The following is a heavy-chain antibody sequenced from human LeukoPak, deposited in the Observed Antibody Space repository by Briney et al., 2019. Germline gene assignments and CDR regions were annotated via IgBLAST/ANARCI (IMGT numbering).Heavy chain of an antibody. D-gene: IGHD3-10*01. CDR3: ARGFQRWFGELLEAFDI. CDR2: ISSSSSTI. J-gene: IGHJ3*02. V-gene: IGHV3-48*01. CDR1: GFTFSSYS. Sequence: SGGSLRLSCAASGFTFSSYSMNWVRQAPGKGLEWVSYISSSSSTIYYADSVKGRFTISRDNAKNSLHLQMNSLRAEDTAVYHCARGFQRWFGELLEAFDIWGQGTMVTVSS.